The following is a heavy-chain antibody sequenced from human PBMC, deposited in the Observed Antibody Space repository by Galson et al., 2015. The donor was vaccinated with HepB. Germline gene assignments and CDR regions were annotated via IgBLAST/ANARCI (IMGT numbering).Heavy chain of an antibody. V-gene: IGHV1-69*13. CDR2: ITPIFGTA. D-gene: IGHD3-22*01. CDR3: ARDPVERYYYDSSGFPEGYFQH. Sequence: SVKVSCKASGGTFSSYTISWVRQAPGQGLEWMGGITPIFGTANYAQKFQGRVTITADESTSTAYMELSSLRSEDTAVYYCARDPVERYYYDSSGFPEGYFQHWGQGTLVTVSS. CDR1: GGTFSSYT. J-gene: IGHJ1*01.